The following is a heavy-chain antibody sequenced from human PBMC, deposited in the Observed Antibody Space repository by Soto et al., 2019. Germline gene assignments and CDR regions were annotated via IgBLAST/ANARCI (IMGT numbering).Heavy chain of an antibody. D-gene: IGHD6-6*01. CDR1: GFSLSTSGVG. CDR2: IYWDDDK. CDR3: AHSRPPRLLDY. J-gene: IGHJ4*02. V-gene: IGHV2-5*02. Sequence: QITLKESGPTLVKRTKTHTLTCTFSGFSLSTSGVGVGWIRQPPGKALEWLALIYWDDDKRYSSSLNSRLTITKDTSKNQVVLTMTNMDPVDTATYYCAHSRPPRLLDYWGQGTLVTVSS.